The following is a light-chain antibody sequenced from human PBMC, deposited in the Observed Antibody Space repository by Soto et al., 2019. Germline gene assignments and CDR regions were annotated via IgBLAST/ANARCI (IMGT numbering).Light chain of an antibody. J-gene: IGKJ1*01. CDR3: LQDYNYPQT. Sequence: DIQMTQSPSTLSASVGDRVTITCRASQTITRSLAWYQQKLGKAPKLLIYDASSLQIGVPSRFSGSGSGTDFTLIVSSLQPDDFATYYCLQDYNYPQTFGQGTKVDIK. V-gene: IGKV1-5*01. CDR1: QTITRS. CDR2: DAS.